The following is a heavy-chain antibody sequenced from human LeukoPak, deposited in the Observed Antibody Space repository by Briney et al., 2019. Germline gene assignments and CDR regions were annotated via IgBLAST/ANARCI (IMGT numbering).Heavy chain of an antibody. D-gene: IGHD2-15*01. CDR2: IYDSGST. CDR1: GAPIRSGDYY. CDR3: ARDCSGGSCYGAFDI. J-gene: IGHJ3*02. Sequence: SETLSLTCTVSGAPIRSGDYYWSWIRQPPGKGLEWIGYIYDSGSTYYNPSLKSRITISVDTSENRFSLKLSSVTATDTAVYYCARDCSGGSCYGAFDIWGQGTMVTVSS. V-gene: IGHV4-30-4*01.